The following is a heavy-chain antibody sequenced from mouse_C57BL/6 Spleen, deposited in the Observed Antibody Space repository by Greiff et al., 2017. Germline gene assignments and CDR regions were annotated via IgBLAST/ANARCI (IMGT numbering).Heavy chain of an antibody. Sequence: VHVKQSVAELVRPGASVKLSCTASGFNIKNTYMHWVKQRPEQGLEWIGRIDPANGNTKYAPKFQGKATITADTSSNTAYLQLSSLTSEDTAIYYCALRWLLSAMDYWGQGTSVTVSS. CDR3: ALRWLLSAMDY. D-gene: IGHD2-3*01. CDR2: IDPANGNT. J-gene: IGHJ4*01. CDR1: GFNIKNTY. V-gene: IGHV14-3*01.